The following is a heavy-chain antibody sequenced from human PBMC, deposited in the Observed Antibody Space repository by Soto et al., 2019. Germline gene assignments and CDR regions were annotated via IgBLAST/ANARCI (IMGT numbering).Heavy chain of an antibody. Sequence: EVELLESGGGLVQPGGSLILSCAASGFTFSTYAMSWVRQAPGKGLEWVSGIFGNGGGISYGDSVKGRFTISRDNSNNMWYLQMHRLRVEDTAVYYCAKDRQPDGLWPFDHWGQGTLVTVSS. J-gene: IGHJ4*02. V-gene: IGHV3-23*01. CDR3: AKDRQPDGLWPFDH. CDR1: GFTFSTYA. CDR2: IFGNGGGI. D-gene: IGHD2-8*01.